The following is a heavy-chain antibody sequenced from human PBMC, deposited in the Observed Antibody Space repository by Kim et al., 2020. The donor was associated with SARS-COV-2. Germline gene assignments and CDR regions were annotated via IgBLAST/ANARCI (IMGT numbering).Heavy chain of an antibody. V-gene: IGHV3-49*04. CDR3: TTVPIAAANYYYYYYGMDV. CDR1: GFTFGDYA. CDR2: IRSKAYGGTT. Sequence: GGSLRLSCTASGFTFGDYAMSWVRQAPGKGLEWVGFIRSKAYGGTTEYAASVKGRFTISRDDSKSIAYLQMNSLKTEDTAVYYCTTVPIAAANYYYYYYGMDVWGQGTTVTVSS. J-gene: IGHJ6*02. D-gene: IGHD6-13*01.